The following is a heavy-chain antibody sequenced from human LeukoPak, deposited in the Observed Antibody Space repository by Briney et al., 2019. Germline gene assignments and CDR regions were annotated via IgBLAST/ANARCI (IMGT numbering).Heavy chain of an antibody. J-gene: IGHJ4*02. CDR2: IYPGDSDT. CDR3: ARREDCSSTTSRDY. V-gene: IGHV5-51*01. D-gene: IGHD2-2*01. CDR1: GYSFTSYW. Sequence: GESLKISCKGSGYSFTSYWIAWGRHMPGKGLEWMGLIYPGDSDTRYSPSFQGPLITSSDKSINTAYLQWSSLQASDTAIYYCARREDCSSTTSRDYWGQGTLVTVSS.